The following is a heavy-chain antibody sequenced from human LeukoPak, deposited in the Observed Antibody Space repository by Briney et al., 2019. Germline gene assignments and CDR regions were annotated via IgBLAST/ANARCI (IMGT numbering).Heavy chain of an antibody. CDR2: IYYSGNT. CDR3: ARYRNEALFAFDI. D-gene: IGHD1-14*01. V-gene: IGHV4-59*01. CDR1: GDSISNYY. J-gene: IGHJ3*02. Sequence: SETLSLTCTVSGDSISNYYWSWIRQPPGKGLEWIGYIYYSGNTDYNPSLKSRVTISVDTSKNQFSLRLNSVTAADTAAYYCARYRNEALFAFDIWGQGTMVTVS.